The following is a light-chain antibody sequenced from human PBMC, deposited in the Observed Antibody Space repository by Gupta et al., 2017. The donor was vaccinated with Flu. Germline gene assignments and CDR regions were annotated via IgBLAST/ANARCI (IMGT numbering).Light chain of an antibody. V-gene: IGKV4-1*01. J-gene: IGKJ2*01. CDR3: HQYYSSLHT. CDR2: WAS. Sequence: SCRSSQSILYSSNNWYYLAWYQQKPGQPPKLLIYWASTRESGVPDRFSGSGSGTDFTLTISSLQAEDVAVYYCHQYYSSLHTFGQGTKLEIK. CDR1: QSILYSSNNWYY.